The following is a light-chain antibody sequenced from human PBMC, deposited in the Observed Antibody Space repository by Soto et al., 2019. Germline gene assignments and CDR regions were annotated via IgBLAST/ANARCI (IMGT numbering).Light chain of an antibody. CDR3: SSYTITSSPV. CDR1: SSDVGGYDF. Sequence: QSALTQPASVSGSPGQSITISCTGTSSDVGGYDFVSWYRQYPGQAPKILIYEVTHRPSGVPDRFSGSKSGNTASQTISGLQADDEADYYCSSYTITSSPVFGPGTKVTVL. J-gene: IGLJ1*01. V-gene: IGLV2-14*01. CDR2: EVT.